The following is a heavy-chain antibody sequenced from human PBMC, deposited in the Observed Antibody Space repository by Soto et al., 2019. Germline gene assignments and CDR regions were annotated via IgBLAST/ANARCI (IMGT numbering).Heavy chain of an antibody. Sequence: QVQLVESGGGVVQPGRSLRLSCAASGFTFSSYAMHWVRQAPGKGLEWVAVISYDGSNKYYADSVKGRFTISRDNSKNTLYLQMNSLRAEDTAVYYCAADILTGLDYWGQGTLVTASS. V-gene: IGHV3-30-3*01. CDR1: GFTFSSYA. CDR3: AADILTGLDY. D-gene: IGHD3-9*01. J-gene: IGHJ4*02. CDR2: ISYDGSNK.